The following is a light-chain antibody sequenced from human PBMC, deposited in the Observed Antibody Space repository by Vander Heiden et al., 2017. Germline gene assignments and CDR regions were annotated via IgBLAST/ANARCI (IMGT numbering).Light chain of an antibody. Sequence: QSALTQPRSVSGSPGQSVTISCTGTSSDVGGYHYVSWYQQHPGKAPKFMIYDVNKRPSGVPDRFSGSKSGNTASLTISGLQAEDEADDYCCSYAGIYTPYVVFGGGTKLTVL. CDR3: CSYAGIYTPYVV. J-gene: IGLJ2*01. CDR1: SSDVGGYHY. V-gene: IGLV2-11*01. CDR2: DVN.